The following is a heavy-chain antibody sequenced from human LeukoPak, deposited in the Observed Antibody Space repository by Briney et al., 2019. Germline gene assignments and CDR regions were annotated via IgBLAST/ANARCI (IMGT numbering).Heavy chain of an antibody. D-gene: IGHD2-21*02. CDR2: INPNSGGT. V-gene: IGHV1-2*02. J-gene: IGHJ4*02. CDR1: GYTFTGYY. CDR3: ARVIWASEVTNLALGY. Sequence: ASVKVSCKTSGYTFTGYYMHWVRQAPGQGLEWMGWINPNSGGTNYAQKFQGRVTMIRDTSISTAYMELSRLRSDDTAVYYCARVIWASEVTNLALGYWGQGTLVTVSS.